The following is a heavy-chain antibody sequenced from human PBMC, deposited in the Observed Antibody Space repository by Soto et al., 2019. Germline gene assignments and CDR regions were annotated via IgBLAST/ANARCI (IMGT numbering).Heavy chain of an antibody. J-gene: IGHJ4*02. CDR2: ISDDGSTT. D-gene: IGHD1-1*01. CDR3: TRGPRVSSTGTGAH. Sequence: GGSLRLSCEVSGFTFSAYWMHWVRQVPGKGLIWVSRISDDGSTTTYADSVKGRFTISRDNAKNTLYLQMNSLRADDTGLYYCTRGPRVSSTGTGAHWGKGTLVTVSS. CDR1: GFTFSAYW. V-gene: IGHV3-74*01.